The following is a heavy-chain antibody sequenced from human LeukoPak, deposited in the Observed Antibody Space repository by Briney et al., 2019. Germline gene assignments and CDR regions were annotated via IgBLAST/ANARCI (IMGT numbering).Heavy chain of an antibody. CDR2: ISSSSSYI. CDR3: ARAHNGYDLVWFDP. V-gene: IGHV3-21*01. D-gene: IGHD5-12*01. CDR1: GFTFSSYS. J-gene: IGHJ5*02. Sequence: GGSLRLSCAASGFTFSSYSMNWVRQAPGKGLEWVSSISSSSSYIYYADSVKGRFTISRDNAKNSLYLQMNSLRAEDTAVYYCARAHNGYDLVWFDPWGQGTLVTVSS.